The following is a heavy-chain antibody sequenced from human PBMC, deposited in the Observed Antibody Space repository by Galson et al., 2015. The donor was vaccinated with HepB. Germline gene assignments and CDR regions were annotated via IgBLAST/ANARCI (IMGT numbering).Heavy chain of an antibody. Sequence: LSLTCAVYGGSFSGYYWSWIRQPPGKGLGWIGEINHSGSTNYNPSLKSRGTISVDTSKNQFSLKLSSVTAADTAVYYCAGESRRFSSSWSYYYGMDVWGQGTTVTVSS. D-gene: IGHD6-13*01. CDR3: AGESRRFSSSWSYYYGMDV. V-gene: IGHV4-34*01. J-gene: IGHJ6*02. CDR2: INHSGST. CDR1: GGSFSGYY.